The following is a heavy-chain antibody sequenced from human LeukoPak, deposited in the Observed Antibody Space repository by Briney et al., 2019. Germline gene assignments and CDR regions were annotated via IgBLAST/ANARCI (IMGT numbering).Heavy chain of an antibody. J-gene: IGHJ4*02. CDR1: GFTVTTNS. V-gene: IGHV3-66*01. Sequence: GGSLRLSCAVSGFTVTTNSMSWVRQAPGKGLKWVSVIYSGGSTYYADSVKGRFTISRDYSKNTLYLQMNSLRAEDTAVYYCARDPGGWGNFDCWGQGTLVTVSS. D-gene: IGHD6-19*01. CDR2: IYSGGST. CDR3: ARDPGGWGNFDC.